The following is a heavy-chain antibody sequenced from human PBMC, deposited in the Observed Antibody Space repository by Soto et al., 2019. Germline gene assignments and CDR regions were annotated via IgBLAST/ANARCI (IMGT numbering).Heavy chain of an antibody. Sequence: PGGSLRLSCTASGFTFSSYWMSWVRQAPGKGLEWVANIKQDGSEKYYVDSVKGRFTISRDNVKNSPYLQMNSLRAEDTAVYYCARAPYDVAGSYNWFDPWGQGTLVTVSS. D-gene: IGHD6-19*01. CDR2: IKQDGSEK. J-gene: IGHJ5*02. CDR3: ARAPYDVAGSYNWFDP. V-gene: IGHV3-7*01. CDR1: GFTFSSYW.